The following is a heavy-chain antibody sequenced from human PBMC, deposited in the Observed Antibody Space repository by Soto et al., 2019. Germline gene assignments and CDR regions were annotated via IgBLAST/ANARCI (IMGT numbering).Heavy chain of an antibody. CDR2: TYYRSKWYN. CDR1: GDSVSSNSAA. V-gene: IGHV6-1*01. J-gene: IGHJ6*02. D-gene: IGHD3-3*01. Sequence: PSQTLSLTCAISGDSVSSNSAAWNWIRQSPSRGLEWLGRTYYRSKWYNDYAVSVKSRITINPDTSKNQFSLQLNSVTPEDTAVNYCARLWGFLEWLPLENDYYHYVMDVWGQGTTVTGSS. CDR3: ARLWGFLEWLPLENDYYHYVMDV.